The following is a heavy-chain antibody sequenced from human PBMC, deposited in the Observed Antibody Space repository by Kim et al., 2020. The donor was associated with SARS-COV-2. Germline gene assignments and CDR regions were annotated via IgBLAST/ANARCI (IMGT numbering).Heavy chain of an antibody. CDR2: TYYRSKWYN. D-gene: IGHD5-18*01. CDR1: GDSVSSNSAA. Sequence: SQTLSLTCAISGDSVSSNSAAWNWIRQSPSRGLEWLGRTYYRSKWYNDYAVSVKSRITINPDTSKNQFSLQLNSVTPEDTAVYYCARDRWIQLWPPKYYFDYWGQGTLVTVSS. V-gene: IGHV6-1*01. J-gene: IGHJ4*02. CDR3: ARDRWIQLWPPKYYFDY.